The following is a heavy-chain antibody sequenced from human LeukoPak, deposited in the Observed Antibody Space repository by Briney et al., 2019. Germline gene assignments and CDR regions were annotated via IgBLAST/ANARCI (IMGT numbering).Heavy chain of an antibody. CDR1: GYTFTSYY. D-gene: IGHD3-22*01. Sequence: VASVKVSCKASGYTFTSYYMHWVRQAPGQGLEWMGIINPSGGSTSHAQKFQGRVTMTRDTSTSTVYMELSSLRSEDTAVYYCARDWGYYDSRALGMDVWGQGTTVTVSS. V-gene: IGHV1-46*01. CDR2: INPSGGST. CDR3: ARDWGYYDSRALGMDV. J-gene: IGHJ6*02.